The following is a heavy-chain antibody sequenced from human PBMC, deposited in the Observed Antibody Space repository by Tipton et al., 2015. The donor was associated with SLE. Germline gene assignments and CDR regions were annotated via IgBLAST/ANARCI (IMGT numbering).Heavy chain of an antibody. CDR3: ASGTYFFDY. J-gene: IGHJ4*02. CDR2: ISTYTGNT. D-gene: IGHD1-26*01. V-gene: IGHV1-18*04. Sequence: QSGAEVKKPGATVKISCKVSGYNFTDYYIHWVQQAPGKGLEWVGWISTYTGNTNYAQKLQGRVTMTTDTSTSTVYMELRSLRSDDTAVYYCASGTYFFDYWGQGTLVTVSS. CDR1: GYNFTDYY.